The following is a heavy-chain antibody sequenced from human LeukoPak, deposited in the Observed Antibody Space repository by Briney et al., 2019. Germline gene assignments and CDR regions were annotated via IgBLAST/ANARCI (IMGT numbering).Heavy chain of an antibody. Sequence: GGSLRLSCAASGFTFSSYAMSWVRQAPGKGLEWVSAISGSGGSTYYADSVKGRFTISRDNSKNTLYLQMNSLRAEDTAVYYCANGLLWFGVLFDYWGQGTLVTVSS. CDR3: ANGLLWFGVLFDY. CDR2: ISGSGGST. V-gene: IGHV3-23*01. CDR1: GFTFSSYA. J-gene: IGHJ4*02. D-gene: IGHD3-10*01.